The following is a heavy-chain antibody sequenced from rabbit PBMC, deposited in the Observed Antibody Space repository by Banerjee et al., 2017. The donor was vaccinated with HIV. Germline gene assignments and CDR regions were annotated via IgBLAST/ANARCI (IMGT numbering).Heavy chain of an antibody. D-gene: IGHD4-2*01. CDR1: GFSFSSSYY. Sequence: QSLEKSGGDLVKPGASLTLTCTASGFSFSSSYYMWWVRQAPGKGLEWIACIYAGSSDNTYYASWAKGRFTISKTSSTTVTLQMTSLTAADTATYFCARGPDYAGHGFDLWGPGTLVTVS. CDR2: IYAGSSDNT. J-gene: IGHJ4*01. CDR3: ARGPDYAGHGFDL. V-gene: IGHV1S40*01.